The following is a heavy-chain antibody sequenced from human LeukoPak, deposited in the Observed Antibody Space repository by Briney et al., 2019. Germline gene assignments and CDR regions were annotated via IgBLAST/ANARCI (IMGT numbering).Heavy chain of an antibody. CDR1: GYTFTSYD. CDR3: AGGRVRYSSGLDY. V-gene: IGHV1-8*03. D-gene: IGHD6-19*01. J-gene: IGHJ4*02. CDR2: MNPNIGNT. Sequence: ASVTVSCKASGYTFTSYDINWVRQATGQGREWMGWMNPNIGNTGYAQKFQGRVTLTRNTSISTAYMELSSPRSEDTAVYYCAGGRVRYSSGLDYWGQGTLVTVST.